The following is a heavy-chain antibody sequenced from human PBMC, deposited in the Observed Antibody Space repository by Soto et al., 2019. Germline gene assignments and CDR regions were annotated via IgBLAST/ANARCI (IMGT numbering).Heavy chain of an antibody. CDR1: GFTFSSYA. Sequence: QVQLVESGGGVVQPGRSLRLSCAASGFTFSSYAMHWVRQAPGKGLEWVAVISYDGSNKYYEDSVKGRFTISRDNSKNTLYLQMNSLRAEDTAVYYCARGGASSGWYIREAGMDVWGQGTTVTVSS. J-gene: IGHJ6*02. CDR3: ARGGASSGWYIREAGMDV. CDR2: ISYDGSNK. D-gene: IGHD6-19*01. V-gene: IGHV3-30-3*01.